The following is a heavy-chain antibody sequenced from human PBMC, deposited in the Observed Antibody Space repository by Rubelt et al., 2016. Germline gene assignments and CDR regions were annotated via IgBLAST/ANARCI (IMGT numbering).Heavy chain of an antibody. D-gene: IGHD2-15*01. CDR2: ISDGDSST. V-gene: IGHV3-23*01. CDR3: AQQLGYCSDGACYFID. J-gene: IGHJ4*02. CDR1: GFTFSSYA. Sequence: LDSGGGWVQPGRSLRLSCEASGFTFSSYAISWVRQAPRKGPEWISSISDGDSSTKYVDSVRGRFTISRDNSKNTLYLQMNSLRAEDTAVYYCAQQLGYCSDGACYFIDWGQGTRVTVSS.